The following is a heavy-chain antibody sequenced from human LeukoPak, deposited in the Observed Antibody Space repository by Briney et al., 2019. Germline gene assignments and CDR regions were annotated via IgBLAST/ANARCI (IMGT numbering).Heavy chain of an antibody. J-gene: IGHJ4*02. CDR1: GFTFTNYG. CDR2: IWYDGSKT. V-gene: IGHV3-33*01. CDR3: ARDDCSTTPCYAY. D-gene: IGHD2-2*01. Sequence: GGSLRLSCTTSGFTFTNYGINWVRQAPGKGLEWVAAIWYDGSKTSYADSVKGRFTVSRDISKNTVYLQMNGLKAEDTAVYYCARDDCSTTPCYAYWGQGTLVTVSS.